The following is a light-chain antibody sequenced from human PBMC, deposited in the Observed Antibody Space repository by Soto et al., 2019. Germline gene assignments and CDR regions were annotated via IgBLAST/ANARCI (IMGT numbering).Light chain of an antibody. J-gene: IGKJ2*01. V-gene: IGKV3-15*01. CDR1: QSVSSN. Sequence: IVMTQSPGTLSVSPGERVTLSCRASQSVSSNLAWYQQKPGQAPRLLIYSASTRATGIPARFSGSGSGTELTLAITSLQSEDFAVYFCQQYVIWPPTFTFGQGTKLEIK. CDR3: QQYVIWPPTFT. CDR2: SAS.